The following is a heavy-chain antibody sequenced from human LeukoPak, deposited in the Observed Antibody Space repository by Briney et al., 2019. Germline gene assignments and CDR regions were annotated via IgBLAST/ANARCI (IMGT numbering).Heavy chain of an antibody. J-gene: IGHJ3*02. CDR1: GFTFSDYY. CDR3: ASWYEGSAFDI. CDR2: ISSSGSTI. Sequence: PGGSLRLSCAASGFTFSDYYMSWIRQAPGKGLEWVSYISSSGSTICYADSVKGRFTISRDNAKNSLYLQMNGLRAEDTAVYYCASWYEGSAFDIWGQGTMVTVSS. V-gene: IGHV3-11*04. D-gene: IGHD3-10*01.